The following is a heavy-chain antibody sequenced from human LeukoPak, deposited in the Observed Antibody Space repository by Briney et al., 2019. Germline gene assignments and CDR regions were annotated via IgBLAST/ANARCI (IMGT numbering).Heavy chain of an antibody. V-gene: IGHV3-11*06. CDR1: GFIFSDYY. CDR3: AAPYYYGSGSLLNYYHGMDV. J-gene: IGHJ6*04. Sequence: GGSLRLSCAASGFIFSDYYMSWIRQTPGKGLEWLSYISSTSSDTNYADSVKGRFTISRDNAKKSLFLQMNSLRAEDTGVYYCAAPYYYGSGSLLNYYHGMDVWGKGTTVTVSS. D-gene: IGHD3-10*01. CDR2: ISSTSSDT.